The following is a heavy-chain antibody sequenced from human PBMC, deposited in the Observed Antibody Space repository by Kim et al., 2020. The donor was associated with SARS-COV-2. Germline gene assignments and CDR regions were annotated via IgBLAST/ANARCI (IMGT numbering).Heavy chain of an antibody. CDR1: GFTVSSNY. V-gene: IGHV3-53*01. Sequence: GGSLRLSCAASGFTVSSNYMSWVRQAPGKGLEWVSVIYSGGSTYYADSVKGRFTISRDNSKNTLYLQMNSLRAEDTAVYYCARSRIAVAGTPAAALYRGKRGGYYFDYWGQGTLVTVSS. J-gene: IGHJ4*02. CDR2: IYSGGST. CDR3: ARSRIAVAGTPAAALYRGKRGGYYFDY. D-gene: IGHD6-19*01.